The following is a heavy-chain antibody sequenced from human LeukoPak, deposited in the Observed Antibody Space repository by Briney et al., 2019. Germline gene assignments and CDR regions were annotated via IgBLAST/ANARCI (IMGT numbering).Heavy chain of an antibody. J-gene: IGHJ6*02. Sequence: PGGSLRLSCAASGFTFSSYSMNWVRQAPGKGLEWVSSISSSSSYIYYADSVKGRFTISRDNAKNSLYLQMNSLRAEDTALYYCAKDRSSPPVYYYGMDVWGQGTTVTVSS. CDR3: AKDRSSPPVYYYGMDV. CDR1: GFTFSSYS. CDR2: ISSSSSYI. V-gene: IGHV3-21*04. D-gene: IGHD6-13*01.